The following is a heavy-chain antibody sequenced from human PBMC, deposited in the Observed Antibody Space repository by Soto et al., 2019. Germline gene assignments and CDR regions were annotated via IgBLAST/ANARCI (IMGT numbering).Heavy chain of an antibody. CDR1: GYTFTSYG. Sequence: VASVKVSCKASGYTFTSYGISWVRQAPGQGLEWMGWISAYNGNTNYAQKLQGRVTMTTDTSTSTAYMELRSLRSDDTAVYYCARRGTVIWFGESPAEENFDYWGQGTLVTVSS. D-gene: IGHD3-10*01. CDR2: ISAYNGNT. V-gene: IGHV1-18*01. J-gene: IGHJ4*02. CDR3: ARRGTVIWFGESPAEENFDY.